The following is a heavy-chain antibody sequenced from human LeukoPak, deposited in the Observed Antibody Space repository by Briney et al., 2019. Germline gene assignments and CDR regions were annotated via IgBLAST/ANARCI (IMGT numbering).Heavy chain of an antibody. V-gene: IGHV3-21*01. Sequence: GGSLRLSCAASGFTFSSYSMNWVRQAPGKGLEWVSSISSSSSYIYYADSVKGRFTISRDNAKNSLYLQMNSLSAEDTAVYYCARSAAMLTGRFDYWGQGTLVTVSS. CDR2: ISSSSSYI. D-gene: IGHD5-18*01. J-gene: IGHJ4*02. CDR3: ARSAAMLTGRFDY. CDR1: GFTFSSYS.